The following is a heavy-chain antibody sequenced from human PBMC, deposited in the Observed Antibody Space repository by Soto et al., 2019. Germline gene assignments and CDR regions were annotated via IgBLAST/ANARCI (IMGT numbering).Heavy chain of an antibody. V-gene: IGHV4-4*07. D-gene: IGHD5-12*01. CDR1: GGSINTFY. J-gene: IGHJ4*02. Sequence: SETLSLTCTVSGGSINTFYWSWVRQPAGEGLEWIGRIFSSGSTSFNPSLESRVAMSVDTSKNHFSLNLSSVTAADMAVYYCAREGSYSAYNFAHGIQLWSFDFWGQGALVTVSS. CDR2: IFSSGST. CDR3: AREGSYSAYNFAHGIQLWSFDF.